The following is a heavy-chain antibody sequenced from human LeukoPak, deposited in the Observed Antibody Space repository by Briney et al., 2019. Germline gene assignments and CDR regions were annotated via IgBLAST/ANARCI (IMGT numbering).Heavy chain of an antibody. CDR3: ARAGSDYCGGDCPKFDY. J-gene: IGHJ4*02. V-gene: IGHV1-46*01. Sequence: ASVKVSCKASGYTFTSYYMHWVRQAPGQGLEWMGIINPSGGRTSYAQKFQGRVTMTRDTSTSTVYMERSSLRSEDTAVYYCARAGSDYCGGDCPKFDYWGQGTLVTVSS. CDR1: GYTFTSYY. D-gene: IGHD2-21*02. CDR2: INPSGGRT.